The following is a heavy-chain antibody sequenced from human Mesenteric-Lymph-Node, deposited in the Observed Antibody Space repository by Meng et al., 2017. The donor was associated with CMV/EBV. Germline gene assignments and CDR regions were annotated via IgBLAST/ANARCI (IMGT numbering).Heavy chain of an antibody. V-gene: IGHV1-58*01. D-gene: IGHD3-10*01. CDR3: AADCNYYGAGSYYVYAMDV. Sequence: SVKVSCKASGFTFTSSAVQWVRQVRGQRLEWIGWIVAGSGNTNYAQNFQQRVTITTDTSTTTAYMELSSLTSEDTAVYYCAADCNYYGAGSYYVYAMDVWGQGTTVTVSS. CDR1: GFTFTSSA. CDR2: IVAGSGNT. J-gene: IGHJ6*02.